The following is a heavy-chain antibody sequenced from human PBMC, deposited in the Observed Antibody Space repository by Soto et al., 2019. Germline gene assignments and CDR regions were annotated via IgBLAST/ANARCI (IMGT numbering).Heavy chain of an antibody. CDR3: AKCTSSSAYYGMDV. CDR2: ISYDGSNK. Sequence: QVQLVESGGGVVQPGRSLRLSCAASGFMFRGHGMHWVRQAPGKRLEWVAVISYDGSNKYYADSVKGRFTISRDDSKNTLYLQMDSLRAEDTAVYYCAKCTSSSAYYGMDVWGQGTPVTVSS. D-gene: IGHD6-6*01. CDR1: GFMFRGHG. J-gene: IGHJ6*02. V-gene: IGHV3-30*18.